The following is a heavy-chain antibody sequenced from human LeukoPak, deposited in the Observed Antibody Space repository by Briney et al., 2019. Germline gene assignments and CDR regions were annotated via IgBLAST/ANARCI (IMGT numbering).Heavy chain of an antibody. CDR1: GYTFTVYY. D-gene: IGHD2-2*01. V-gene: IGHV1-2*02. Sequence: GASVTVSCKASGYTFTVYYIQGVRRAPGQGREGMGWINPNSGGTNYAQKFQERVTMTRGPSISTAYMELSRLRSDDTAVYYCARGSPYQLLWYYFDYWGQGTLVTVSS. J-gene: IGHJ4*02. CDR3: ARGSPYQLLWYYFDY. CDR2: INPNSGGT.